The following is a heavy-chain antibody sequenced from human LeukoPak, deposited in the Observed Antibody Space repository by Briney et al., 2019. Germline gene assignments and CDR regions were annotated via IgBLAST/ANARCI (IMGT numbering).Heavy chain of an antibody. J-gene: IGHJ4*02. CDR1: GFTFSSYA. V-gene: IGHV3-30-3*01. Sequence: SGGSLRLSCAASGFTFSSYAMHWVRQAPGKGLEWVAVISYDGSNKYYADSVKGRFTISRDNSKNTLYLQMNSLRAEDTAVYYCARESGAFDYWGQGTLVTVSS. D-gene: IGHD3-3*01. CDR3: ARESGAFDY. CDR2: ISYDGSNK.